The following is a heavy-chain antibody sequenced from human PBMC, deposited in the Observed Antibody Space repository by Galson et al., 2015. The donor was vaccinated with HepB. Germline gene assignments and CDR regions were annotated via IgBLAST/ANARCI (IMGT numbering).Heavy chain of an antibody. CDR1: GFTFSGSA. D-gene: IGHD6-19*01. CDR2: IRSKANSYAT. J-gene: IGHJ5*02. V-gene: IGHV3-73*01. Sequence: SLRLSCAASGFTFSGSAMHWVRQASGKGLEWVGRIRSKANSYATAYAASVKGRFTISRDDSKSTALLQMNSLRTEDTAVYYCTRHSGAVASPNWFDPWGQGTLVTVSS. CDR3: TRHSGAVASPNWFDP.